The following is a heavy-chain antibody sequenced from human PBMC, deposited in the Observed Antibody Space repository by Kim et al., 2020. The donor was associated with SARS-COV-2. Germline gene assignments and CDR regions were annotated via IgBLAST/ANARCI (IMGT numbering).Heavy chain of an antibody. CDR3: ARDPADGDYKLAFDI. D-gene: IGHD4-17*01. CDR1: GGSISSYY. Sequence: SETLSLTCTVSGGSISSYYWSWIRQPPGKGLEWIGYIYYSGSTNYNPSLKSRVTISVDTSKNQFSLKLSSVTAADTAVYYCARDPADGDYKLAFDIWGQGTMVTVSS. V-gene: IGHV4-59*01. J-gene: IGHJ3*02. CDR2: IYYSGST.